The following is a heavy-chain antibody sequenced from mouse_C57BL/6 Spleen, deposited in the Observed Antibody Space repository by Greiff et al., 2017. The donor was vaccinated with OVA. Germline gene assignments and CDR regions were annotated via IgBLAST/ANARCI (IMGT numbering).Heavy chain of an antibody. CDR1: GFTFSSYA. J-gene: IGHJ3*01. V-gene: IGHV5-9-1*02. CDR2: ISSGGDYI. Sequence: EVKLMESGEGLVKPGGSLKLSCAASGFTFSSYAMSWVRQTPEKRLEWVAYISSGGDYIYYADTVKGRFTISRDNARNTLYLQMSSLKSEDTAMYYCTRASYDSFAYWGQGTLVTVSA. CDR3: TRASYDSFAY. D-gene: IGHD2-4*01.